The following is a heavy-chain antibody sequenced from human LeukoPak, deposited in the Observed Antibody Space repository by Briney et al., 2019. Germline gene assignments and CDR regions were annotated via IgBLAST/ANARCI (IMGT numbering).Heavy chain of an antibody. CDR1: VFTFSSYS. CDR2: ISSSSSYI. V-gene: IGHV3-21*01. Sequence: PGGSLRLSCAASVFTFSSYSMNWVRQAPGKGLEWVSSISSSSSYIYYADSVKGRFTISRDNAKNSLYLQMNSLRAEDTAVYYCARTGYCSGGSCYRDFDYWGQGTLVTVSS. D-gene: IGHD2-15*01. CDR3: ARTGYCSGGSCYRDFDY. J-gene: IGHJ4*02.